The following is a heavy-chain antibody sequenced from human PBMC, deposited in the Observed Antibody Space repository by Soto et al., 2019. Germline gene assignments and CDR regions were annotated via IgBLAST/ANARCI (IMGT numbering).Heavy chain of an antibody. Sequence: PGGSLRLSCTASGFTFNSYWMGWVRQFPGKGLEWVANIKQDGSEKNYVDSVKGRFTISRDNAKKSLYLQMNSLRAEDTAVYYCARKNYFDYWGQGT. CDR1: GFTFNSYW. CDR2: IKQDGSEK. V-gene: IGHV3-7*04. J-gene: IGHJ4*02. CDR3: ARKNYFDY.